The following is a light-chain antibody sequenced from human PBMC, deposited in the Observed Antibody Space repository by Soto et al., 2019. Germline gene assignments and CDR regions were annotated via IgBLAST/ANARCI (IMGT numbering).Light chain of an antibody. CDR2: GAS. V-gene: IGKV3D-15*01. CDR3: QQYDNWPLT. CDR1: QSVVRN. J-gene: IGKJ4*01. Sequence: EIVMTQSPGTMSVSPGERAALSCRASQSVVRNLAWYQQKPGQAPRLLIYGASARATGIPARFSGSGSGTEVALIISSLQYEDFGVYYCQQYDNWPLTFGGGTKVAIK.